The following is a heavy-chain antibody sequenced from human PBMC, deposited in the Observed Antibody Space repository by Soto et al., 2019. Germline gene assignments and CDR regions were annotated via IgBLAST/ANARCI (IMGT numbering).Heavy chain of an antibody. J-gene: IGHJ4*02. V-gene: IGHV3-23*01. CDR2: ISGSGGST. D-gene: IGHD3-10*01. CDR1: GFTFSSYA. Sequence: GGSLRLSCAASGFTFSSYAMSWVRQAPGKGLEWVSAISGSGGSTYYADSVKGRFTISRDNSKNTLYLQMNSLRAEDTAVYYCAKKRRMNGSGSYCDYWGQGTLVTVSS. CDR3: AKKRRMNGSGSYCDY.